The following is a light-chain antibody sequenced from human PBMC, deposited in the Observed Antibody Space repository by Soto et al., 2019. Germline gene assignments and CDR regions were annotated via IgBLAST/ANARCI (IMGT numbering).Light chain of an antibody. CDR1: QSVGSSF. CDR3: QQYENSPLT. J-gene: IGKJ4*01. Sequence: EIVLTQSPDTLSLSPGERATLSCRASQSVGSSFLAWYQQKPGQAPRLLIYRTSTRATGIPDRFTGSGSGTAFTLTISRLEPEDFAVYYCQQYENSPLTFGGGTKVEIK. V-gene: IGKV3-20*01. CDR2: RTS.